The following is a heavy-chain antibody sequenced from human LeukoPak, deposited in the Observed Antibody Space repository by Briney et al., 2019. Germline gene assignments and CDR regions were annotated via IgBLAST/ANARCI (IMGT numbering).Heavy chain of an antibody. D-gene: IGHD3-16*02. CDR3: ARRSYRGVIGLYYYYYMGV. Sequence: PGGSLRLSCVASGFSFSTYWMSWVRQAPGKGLEWVPKKKKDGSEKYYVDSVKGRFTMSRDNAKNSVYLQMNRLRVEDTAVYYCARRSYRGVIGLYYYYYMGVWGKGTPVTVSS. CDR2: KKKDGSEK. V-gene: IGHV3-7*01. CDR1: GFSFSTYW. J-gene: IGHJ6*03.